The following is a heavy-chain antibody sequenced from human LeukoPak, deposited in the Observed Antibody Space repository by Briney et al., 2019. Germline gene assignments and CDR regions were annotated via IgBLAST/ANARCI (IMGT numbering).Heavy chain of an antibody. CDR1: GGSISSSNW. J-gene: IGHJ5*02. CDR3: ARDRGSSWYNWFDP. Sequence: KPSETLSLTCAVSGGSISSSNWWSWVRQPPGKGLEWIGEIYHSGSTNYNPSLKSRVTISVDKSKNQFSLKLSSVTAADTAVYYCARDRGSSWYNWFDPWGQGTLVTVSS. D-gene: IGHD6-13*01. V-gene: IGHV4-4*02. CDR2: IYHSGST.